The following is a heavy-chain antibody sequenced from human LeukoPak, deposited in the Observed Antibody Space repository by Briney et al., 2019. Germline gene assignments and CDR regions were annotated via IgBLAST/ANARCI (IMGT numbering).Heavy chain of an antibody. V-gene: IGHV3-9*01. CDR2: ISWNSGSR. CDR1: GFTFDDYA. Sequence: HPGRSLRLSCVGSGFTFDDYAMHWVRQAPGKGLEWVSGISWNSGSRDYGDSVKGRFTISRDNAENSLYLHMNSLGVEDTALYYCAKGGAYAINGPPYYMDVWGKGTTVTVSS. CDR3: AKGGAYAINGPPYYMDV. J-gene: IGHJ6*03. D-gene: IGHD2-8*01.